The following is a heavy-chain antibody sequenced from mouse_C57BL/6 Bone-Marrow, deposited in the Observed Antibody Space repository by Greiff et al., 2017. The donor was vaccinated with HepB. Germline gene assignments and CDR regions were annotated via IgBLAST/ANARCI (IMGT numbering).Heavy chain of an antibody. D-gene: IGHD3-1*01. CDR1: GFTFSDYG. CDR3: ARGLRGGFDY. J-gene: IGHJ2*01. CDR2: ISSGSSTI. V-gene: IGHV5-17*01. Sequence: VQLQESGGGLVKPGGSLKLSCAASGFTFSDYGMHWVRQAPEKGLEWVAYISSGSSTIYYADTVKGRFTISRDNAKNTLFLQMTSLRSEDTAMYYCARGLRGGFDYWGQGTTLTVSS.